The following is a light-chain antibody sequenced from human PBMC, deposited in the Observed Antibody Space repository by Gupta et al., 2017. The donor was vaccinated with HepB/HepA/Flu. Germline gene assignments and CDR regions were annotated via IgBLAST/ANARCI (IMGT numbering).Light chain of an antibody. CDR2: DAS. Sequence: EIVLTQSPATLSLSPGERATLSCRASQSVSSYLAWYQQKPGQAPRLLIYDASNRATGIPARFSGSGSGKDFTLTISSLEPEDFAVYYCQQRGNWPITFGQGTRLEIK. J-gene: IGKJ5*01. CDR3: QQRGNWPIT. CDR1: QSVSSY. V-gene: IGKV3-11*01.